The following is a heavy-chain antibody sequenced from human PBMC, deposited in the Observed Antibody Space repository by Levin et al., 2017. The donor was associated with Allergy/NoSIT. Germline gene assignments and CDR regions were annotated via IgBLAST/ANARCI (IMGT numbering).Heavy chain of an antibody. V-gene: IGHV5-51*01. CDR1: GYSFTSYW. CDR3: ARTVDTAILTGWYFDL. J-gene: IGHJ2*01. CDR2: ISPGDSDT. Sequence: AGESLKISCKGSGYSFTSYWIGWVRQMPGKGLEWMGIISPGDSDTRYSPSFQGQVTISADKSISTAYLQWSSLKASDTAMYYCARTVDTAILTGWYFDLWGRGTLVTVSS. D-gene: IGHD5-18*01.